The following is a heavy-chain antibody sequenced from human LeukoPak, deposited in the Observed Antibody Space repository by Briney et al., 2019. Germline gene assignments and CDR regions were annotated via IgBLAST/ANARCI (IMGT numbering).Heavy chain of an antibody. CDR3: ARDLNYDCVWGSYRLFDI. CDR1: GFSLSTSGVG. V-gene: IGHV2-5*02. Sequence: SGPTLVNPTQTLTLTCTFSGFSLSTSGVGVGWIRQPPGKALEWLALIYWDDDKRYSPSLKSRLTITKDTSKNQVVLTMTNMDPVDTATYYCARDLNYDCVWGSYRLFDIWGQGTMVTVSS. J-gene: IGHJ3*02. CDR2: IYWDDDK. D-gene: IGHD3-16*02.